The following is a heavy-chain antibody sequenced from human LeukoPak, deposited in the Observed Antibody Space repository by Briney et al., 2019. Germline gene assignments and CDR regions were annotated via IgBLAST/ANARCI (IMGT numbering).Heavy chain of an antibody. J-gene: IGHJ4*02. V-gene: IGHV3-21*01. CDR1: GFTFSSYS. D-gene: IGHD4-17*01. CDR3: ARPNDYGDYFDY. Sequence: GGSLRLSCAASGFTFSSYSMNWVRQAPGKGLEWVSSISSSSSYIYYADSVKGRFPISRDNAKNSLYLQMNSLRAEDTAVYYCARPNDYGDYFDYWGQGTLVTVSS. CDR2: ISSSSSYI.